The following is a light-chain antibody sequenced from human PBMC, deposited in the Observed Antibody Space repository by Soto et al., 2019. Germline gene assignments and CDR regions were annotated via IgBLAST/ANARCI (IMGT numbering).Light chain of an antibody. CDR1: QSVTKS. J-gene: IGKJ1*01. Sequence: EIVLTQSPGTLSLSPGERATLSCRASQSVTKSLAWYQQKPGQAPRLLIYGASSRATGIPDRFSGSGSGTDFTLTISRLEPEDFAVYYCQQYGGSPRTFGQGNKVE. V-gene: IGKV3-20*01. CDR3: QQYGGSPRT. CDR2: GAS.